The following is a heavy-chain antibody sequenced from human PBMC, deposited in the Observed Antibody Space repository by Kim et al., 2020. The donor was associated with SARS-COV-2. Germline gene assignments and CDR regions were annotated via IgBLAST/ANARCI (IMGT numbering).Heavy chain of an antibody. J-gene: IGHJ3*02. Sequence: GSTNYNPSLKSRVTISVDTSKDQFSLKLSSVTAAATAVYYCARTDHAFDIWGQGTMVTVSS. CDR3: ARTDHAFDI. CDR2: GST. V-gene: IGHV4-59*01.